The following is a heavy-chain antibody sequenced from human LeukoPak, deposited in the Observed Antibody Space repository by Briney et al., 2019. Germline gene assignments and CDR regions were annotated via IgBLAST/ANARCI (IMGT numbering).Heavy chain of an antibody. CDR2: INHSGST. J-gene: IGHJ4*02. CDR1: GGSFSGYY. D-gene: IGHD2/OR15-2a*01. Sequence: SETLSLTCAVYGGSFSGYYWSWIRQPPGKGLEWIGEINHSGSTNYNPSLKSRVTISVDTSKNQFSLKLSSVTATDTAVYSCARGYPRGSFRFDYWGQGTLVTVSS. CDR3: ARGYPRGSFRFDY. V-gene: IGHV4-34*01.